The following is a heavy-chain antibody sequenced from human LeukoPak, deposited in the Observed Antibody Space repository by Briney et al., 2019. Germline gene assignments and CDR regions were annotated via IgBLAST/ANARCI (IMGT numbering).Heavy chain of an antibody. CDR1: GFTFKTYG. D-gene: IGHD2-2*01. CDR3: ANGAVYCSSPKYPTGSAPSCFDR. J-gene: IGHJ5*02. Sequence: GGSLRLSCEASGFTFKTYGMHWVRQAPGKGLEWLAVISYDEKNKYYAGSVKGRFTISRDNSKNTLYLQMSSLRDDDTAVYYCANGAVYCSSPKYPTGSAPSCFDRWGQGTLVTVSS. CDR2: ISYDEKNK. V-gene: IGHV3-30*18.